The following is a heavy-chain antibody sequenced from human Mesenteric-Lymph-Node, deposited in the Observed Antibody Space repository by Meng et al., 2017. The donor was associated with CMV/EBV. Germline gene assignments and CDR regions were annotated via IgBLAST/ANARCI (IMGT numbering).Heavy chain of an antibody. D-gene: IGHD3-22*01. J-gene: IGHJ4*02. CDR2: IYYSGTT. CDR1: DASVSSGTYF. CDR3: ARNIWGSSGYWTYDY. Sequence: SETLSLTCTVSDASVSSGTYFWSWIRQPPGKGLEWIGYIYYSGTTNYNPSLKSRVTLSVDTSKNHFSLKLSSVTAADTAVYYCARNIWGSSGYWTYDYWGQGTLVTVSS. V-gene: IGHV4-61*01.